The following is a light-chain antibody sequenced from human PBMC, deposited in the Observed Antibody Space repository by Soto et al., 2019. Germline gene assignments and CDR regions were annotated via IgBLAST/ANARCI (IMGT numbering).Light chain of an antibody. V-gene: IGKV3-15*01. J-gene: IGKJ1*01. CDR1: QSVSSN. CDR2: GAS. CDR3: QQYNNWPPWT. Sequence: EIVLTQSPGTLSLSPGERATLSCRASQSVSSNFLAWYRQKPGQAPRLLIYGASTRATGIPARFSGSGSGTEFTLTISSLQSEDFAVYYCQQYNNWPPWTFGRGTKVDIK.